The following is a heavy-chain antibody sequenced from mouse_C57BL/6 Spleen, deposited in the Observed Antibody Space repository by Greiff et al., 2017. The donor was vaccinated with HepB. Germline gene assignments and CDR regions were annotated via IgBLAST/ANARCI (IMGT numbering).Heavy chain of an antibody. V-gene: IGHV5-16*01. D-gene: IGHD2-3*01. CDR2: INYDGSST. CDR3: ARGGGYYPYWYFDV. CDR1: GFTFSDYY. J-gene: IGHJ1*03. Sequence: EVMLVESEGGLVQPGRSMKLSCTASGFTFSDYYMAWVRQVPEKGLEWVANINYDGSSTYYLDSLKSRFIISRDNAKNILYLQMSSLKSEDTATYDCARGGGYYPYWYFDVWGTGTTVTVSS.